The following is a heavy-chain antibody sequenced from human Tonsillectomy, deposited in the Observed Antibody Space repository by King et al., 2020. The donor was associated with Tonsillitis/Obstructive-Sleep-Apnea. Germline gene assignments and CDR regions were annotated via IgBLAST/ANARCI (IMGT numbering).Heavy chain of an antibody. V-gene: IGHV4-59*08. Sequence: QLQESGPGLVKPSETLSLTCTVSGASISSYYWSWIRQPPGKGLEWIGYIYYSGSTNYNPSLKSRVTISVDTSNNQFSLKLSSVTAADTAVYYCARRSHYYGSSGYYPTAFDIWGQGTMVTVSS. J-gene: IGHJ3*02. D-gene: IGHD3-22*01. CDR1: GASISSYY. CDR3: ARRSHYYGSSGYYPTAFDI. CDR2: IYYSGST.